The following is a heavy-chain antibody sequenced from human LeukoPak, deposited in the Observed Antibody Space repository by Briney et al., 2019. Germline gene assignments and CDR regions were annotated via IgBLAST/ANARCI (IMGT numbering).Heavy chain of an antibody. Sequence: SQTLSLTCAVSGGSICSGGYSWSWIRQPPGKGLEWIGEINHSGSTNYNPSLKSRVTISVDTSKNQFSLKLSSVTAADTAVYYCARGGLITIFGVVPFDYWGQGTLVTVSS. CDR2: INHSGST. D-gene: IGHD3-3*01. V-gene: IGHV4-30-2*01. CDR3: ARGGLITIFGVVPFDY. J-gene: IGHJ4*02. CDR1: GGSICSGGYS.